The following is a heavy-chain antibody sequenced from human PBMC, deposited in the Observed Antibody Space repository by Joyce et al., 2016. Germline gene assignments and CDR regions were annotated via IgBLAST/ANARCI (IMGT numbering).Heavy chain of an antibody. CDR2: MKPKTGET. CDR1: GYTFTDDE. V-gene: IGHV1-8*01. Sequence: QVQLVQSGAEVKKPGASVKVSCKASGYTFTDDEIHWVRQATGQGLEWMGWMKPKTGETGYAPKFQGRVTMTRDTSENIAYMELTNLRSEDTAVYYCARFDDLWSHYYFDYWGQGAQVIVSS. D-gene: IGHD3-3*01. CDR3: ARFDDLWSHYYFDY. J-gene: IGHJ4*02.